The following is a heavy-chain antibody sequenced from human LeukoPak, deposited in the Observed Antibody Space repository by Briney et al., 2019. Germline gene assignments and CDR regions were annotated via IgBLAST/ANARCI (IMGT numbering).Heavy chain of an antibody. J-gene: IGHJ6*03. CDR2: ISAYNGNT. D-gene: IGHD3-3*01. CDR3: ARGNDFWSASDLYYYYYMDV. Sequence: ASVKVSCKASGYTFTSYGISYVRQAPGQGLEWMGCISAYNGNTNYAQKLQGRVTMTTDTSTSTAYMELRSLRSDDTAVYYCARGNDFWSASDLYYYYYMDVWGKGTTVTVSS. CDR1: GYTFTSYG. V-gene: IGHV1-18*01.